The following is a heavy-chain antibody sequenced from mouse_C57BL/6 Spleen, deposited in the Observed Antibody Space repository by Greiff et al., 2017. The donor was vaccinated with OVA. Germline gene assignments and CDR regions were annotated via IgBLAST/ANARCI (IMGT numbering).Heavy chain of an antibody. CDR2: IRNKANNHAT. D-gene: IGHD2-3*01. CDR3: TRSFYDGYYVGAMDY. Sequence: EVQLQESGGGLVQPGGSMKLSCAASGFTFSDAWMDWVRQSPEKGLEWVAEIRNKANNHATYYAESVKGRFTISRDDSKSGVYLQMNSLRAEDTGIYYCTRSFYDGYYVGAMDYWGQGTSVTVSS. V-gene: IGHV6-6*01. J-gene: IGHJ4*01. CDR1: GFTFSDAW.